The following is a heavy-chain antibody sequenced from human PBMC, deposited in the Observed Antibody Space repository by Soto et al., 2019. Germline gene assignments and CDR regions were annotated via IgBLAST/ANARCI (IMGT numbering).Heavy chain of an antibody. V-gene: IGHV4-34*01. D-gene: IGHD1-20*01. J-gene: IGHJ6*03. CDR2: INHLGSI. CDR1: GGSLSDYF. Sequence: QVQLQQWGAGLLKPSETLSLTCVVSGGSLSDYFWSWIRQPPGMALEWIGEINHLGSINYNPSLTSRVTMSVDTSKNKFSMTLNSVTAAHTVTYYCARGGITHWAYFYYMDVWDRGTTVTVSS. CDR3: ARGGITHWAYFYYMDV.